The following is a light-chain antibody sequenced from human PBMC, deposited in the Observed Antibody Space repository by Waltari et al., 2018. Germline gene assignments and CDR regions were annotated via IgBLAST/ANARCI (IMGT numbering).Light chain of an antibody. CDR1: QSVSRA. J-gene: IGKJ1*01. CDR2: GAS. V-gene: IGKV3-20*01. CDR3: QHYVRLPAT. Sequence: EIVLTQSPGTLSLSPGERATPYCRASQSVSRALAWYQQKPGKAHRILISGASNRATGIPDRFSGSGSGTDFSLTISSLEPEDFAVYYCQHYVRLPATFGQGTKVEIK.